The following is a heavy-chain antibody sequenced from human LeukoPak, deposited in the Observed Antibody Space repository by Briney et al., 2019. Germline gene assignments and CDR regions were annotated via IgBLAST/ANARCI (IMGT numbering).Heavy chain of an antibody. V-gene: IGHV3-23*01. CDR2: ISGSGGST. J-gene: IGHJ1*01. CDR3: AKNRVGSSWYDEYFQH. D-gene: IGHD6-13*01. CDR1: GFTFSSYA. Sequence: GGSLRLSCAASGFTFSSYAMSWVRQAPGKGLEWVSAISGSGGSTYYADSVKGRFTISRDNSKNTLYLQMNSLRAEDTAVYYCAKNRVGSSWYDEYFQHWGQGTLVTVSS.